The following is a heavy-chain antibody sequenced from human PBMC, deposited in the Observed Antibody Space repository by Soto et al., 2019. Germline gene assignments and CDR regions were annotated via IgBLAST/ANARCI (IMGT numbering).Heavy chain of an antibody. Sequence: SRSLAWLTWSVAFGSYGLLRASASKSKGLEWVAVIWYDGSNKYYADSVKGRFTISRDNSKNTLYLQMNSLRAEDTAVYYCARANYDFWSGYYTGIGYYYYYMDVWGKGT. CDR3: ARANYDFWSGYYTGIGYYYYYMDV. V-gene: IGHV3-33*08. CDR2: IWYDGSNK. J-gene: IGHJ6*03. D-gene: IGHD3-3*01. CDR1: SVAFGSYG.